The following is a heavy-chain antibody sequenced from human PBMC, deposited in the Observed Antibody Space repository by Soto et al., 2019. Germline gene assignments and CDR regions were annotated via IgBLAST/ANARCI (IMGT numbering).Heavy chain of an antibody. J-gene: IGHJ6*03. CDR3: ARDSGYIYGRSYYYYYMDV. V-gene: IGHV3-11*01. D-gene: IGHD6-13*01. CDR1: GFTFSDYY. CDR2: ISSSGSTI. Sequence: GESLKISCAASGFTFSDYYMSWIRQAPGKGLEWVSYISSSGSTIYYADSVKGRFTISRDNAKNSLYLQMNSLRAEDTAVYYCARDSGYIYGRSYYYYYMDVWGKGTTVTVSS.